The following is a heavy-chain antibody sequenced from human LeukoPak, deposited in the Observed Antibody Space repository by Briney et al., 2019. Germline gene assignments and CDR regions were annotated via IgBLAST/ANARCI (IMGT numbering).Heavy chain of an antibody. D-gene: IGHD6-13*01. CDR1: GFTFSSYA. V-gene: IGHV3-23*01. J-gene: IGHJ4*02. CDR2: ISGSGGST. Sequence: AGGSLRLSCAASGFTFSSYAMSWVRQAPGKGLEWVSAISGSGGSTYYADSVKGRFTISRDNSKNTLYLQMNSLRAEDTAVYYCAKDQGGYTRAYFDYWGQGTLVTVSS. CDR3: AKDQGGYTRAYFDY.